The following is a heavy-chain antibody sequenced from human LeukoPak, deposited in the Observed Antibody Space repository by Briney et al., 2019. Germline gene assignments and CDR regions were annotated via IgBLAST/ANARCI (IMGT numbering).Heavy chain of an antibody. CDR2: IXTNTGNP. CDR3: ARVQGYCSTTSCYPHY. D-gene: IGHD2-2*01. J-gene: IGHJ4*02. V-gene: IGHV7-4-1*02. Sequence: VXXAPGEGXXXMXWIXTNTGNPTYAQAFTGRFVFSLDTSVNTAYLQISSLKAEDTAIYYCARVQGYCSTTSCYPHYWGQGTLVTVSS.